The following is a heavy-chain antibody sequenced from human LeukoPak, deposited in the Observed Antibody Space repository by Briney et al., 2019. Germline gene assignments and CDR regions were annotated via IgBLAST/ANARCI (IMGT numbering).Heavy chain of an antibody. V-gene: IGHV3-23*01. CDR3: AKTTMVRGVITTFDY. CDR2: ISGSGGST. Sequence: GGSLRLSCAASGFTFSDYSMNWVRQAPGKGLEWVSAISGSGGSTYYADSVKGRFTISRDNSKSTLYLQMNSLRAEDTAVYYCAKTTMVRGVITTFDYWGQGTLVTVSS. D-gene: IGHD3-10*01. J-gene: IGHJ4*02. CDR1: GFTFSDYS.